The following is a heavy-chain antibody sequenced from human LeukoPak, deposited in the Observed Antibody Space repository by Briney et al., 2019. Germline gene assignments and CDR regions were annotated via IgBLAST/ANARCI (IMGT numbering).Heavy chain of an antibody. J-gene: IGHJ3*02. V-gene: IGHV1-46*01. Sequence: WDSVKVSCKASGYTFTSYYMHWVRQAPGQGLEWMGIINPSGGSTSYAQKFQGRVTMTRDTSTSTVYMELSSLRSEDTAVYYCARGITMIVVVHPGRAFDIWGQGTMVTVSS. CDR2: INPSGGST. D-gene: IGHD3-22*01. CDR1: GYTFTSYY. CDR3: ARGITMIVVVHPGRAFDI.